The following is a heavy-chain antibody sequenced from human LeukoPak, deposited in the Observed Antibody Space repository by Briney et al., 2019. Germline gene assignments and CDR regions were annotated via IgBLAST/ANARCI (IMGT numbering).Heavy chain of an antibody. Sequence: SETLSLTCTVSGGSISSSSYYWSWIRQPPGKGLEWIGYIYYSGSTNYNPSLKSRVTISVDTSKNQFSLKLSSVTAADTAVYYCARGPRYSHFDYWGQGTLVTVSS. CDR3: ARGPRYSHFDY. D-gene: IGHD5-18*01. CDR1: GGSISSSSYY. J-gene: IGHJ4*02. CDR2: IYYSGST. V-gene: IGHV4-61*01.